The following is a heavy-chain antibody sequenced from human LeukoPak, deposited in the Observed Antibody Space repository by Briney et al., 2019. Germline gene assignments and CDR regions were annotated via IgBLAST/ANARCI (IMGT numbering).Heavy chain of an antibody. Sequence: GGCLLVSCAASGGIFSSYDMRWGGEAGGKGVEWVSGVNGNGGSTSYADSVKGRFTIFRDNSKNTVYLQMNSLRVEDTAVYYCAKSLYGGCDYWGQGTVVTVSS. CDR3: AKSLYGGCDY. J-gene: IGHJ4*02. D-gene: IGHD3-16*02. CDR2: VNGNGGST. CDR1: GGIFSSYD. V-gene: IGHV3-23*01.